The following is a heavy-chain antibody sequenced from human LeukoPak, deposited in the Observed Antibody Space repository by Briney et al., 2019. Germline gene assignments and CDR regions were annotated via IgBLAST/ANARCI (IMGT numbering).Heavy chain of an antibody. CDR3: ARGVGNYDILTGYSYYFDY. CDR1: GGSISSYY. V-gene: IGHV4-59*01. Sequence: SETLSLTCTVSGGSISSYYWSWIRQPPGKGLEWIGYIYYSGSTNYSPSLKSRVTISLDTSKNQFSLKLSSVTAADTAVYYCARGVGNYDILTGYSYYFDYWGQGILVTVSS. J-gene: IGHJ4*02. CDR2: IYYSGST. D-gene: IGHD3-9*01.